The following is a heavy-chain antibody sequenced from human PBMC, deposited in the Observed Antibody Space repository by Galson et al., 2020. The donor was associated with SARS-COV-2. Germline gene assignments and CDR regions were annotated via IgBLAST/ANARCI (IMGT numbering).Heavy chain of an antibody. J-gene: IGHJ4*02. CDR2: ISFDGTIK. D-gene: IGHD1-26*01. Sequence: GGSLRLSCAASGFTFSSYGVHWVRQAPGKGLEWVGFISFDGTIKYYAESVKGRFTISRDISKNTLYLQMNNLRPEDTAVYYCARGGIGGTYSFDYWGQGTLVTVSS. V-gene: IGHV3-30-3*01. CDR3: ARGGIGGTYSFDY. CDR1: GFTFSSYG.